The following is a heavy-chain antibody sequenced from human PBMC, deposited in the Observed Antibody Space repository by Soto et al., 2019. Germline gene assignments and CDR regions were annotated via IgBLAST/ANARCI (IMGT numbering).Heavy chain of an antibody. CDR2: IWYDGSNK. D-gene: IGHD5-12*01. J-gene: IGHJ3*02. CDR3: ARDPNIVATMGAFDI. V-gene: IGHV3-33*01. Sequence: GGSLRLSCAASGFTFSSYGMHWVRQAPGKGLEWVAVIWYDGSNKYYADSVKGRFTISRDNSKNTLYLQMNSLRAEDTAVYYCARDPNIVATMGAFDIWGQGTMVTVSS. CDR1: GFTFSSYG.